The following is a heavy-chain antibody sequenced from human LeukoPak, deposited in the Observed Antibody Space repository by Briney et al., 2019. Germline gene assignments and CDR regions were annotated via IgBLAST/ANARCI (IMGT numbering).Heavy chain of an antibody. J-gene: IGHJ4*02. D-gene: IGHD3-22*01. CDR3: ATLGEYYDSSGYYCN. CDR2: INHSGST. Sequence: PSETLSLTCAVYGVSFSGFYWSWIRQPPGRGLEWIGEINHSGSTYYNPSLKSRVTISVDTSKNQFSLKLTSVTAADTAVYYCATLGEYYDSSGYYCNWGQGTLVTVSS. V-gene: IGHV4-34*01. CDR1: GVSFSGFY.